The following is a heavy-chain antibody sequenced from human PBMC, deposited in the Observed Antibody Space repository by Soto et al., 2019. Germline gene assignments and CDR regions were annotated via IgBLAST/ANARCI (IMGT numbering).Heavy chain of an antibody. CDR1: GYTLTELS. D-gene: IGHD2-2*01. CDR3: ATATVPAAAVDYYYGMDV. J-gene: IGHJ6*02. CDR2: FDPEDGET. Sequence: QVQLVQSGAEVQKPGASVKVSCKVSGYTLTELSMHWVRQAPGKGLEWMGGFDPEDGETIYAQKFQGRVTMTEDTSTDTAYMELSSLRSEDTAVYYCATATVPAAAVDYYYGMDVWGQGTTVTVSS. V-gene: IGHV1-24*01.